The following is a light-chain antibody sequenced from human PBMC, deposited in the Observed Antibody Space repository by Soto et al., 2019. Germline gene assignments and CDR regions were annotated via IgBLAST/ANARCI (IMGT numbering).Light chain of an antibody. J-gene: IGKJ5*01. CDR2: DTS. CDR3: QQRSNWPPGRIN. CDR1: QTVSSK. V-gene: IGKV3-11*01. Sequence: VLTEAPFTLNSSPGERDSLSCASSQTVSSKLAWYQHKPGQDPRLLIYDTSNRATGIPARFSGSGSGTDFTLTISSLEPEDFAVYYCQQRSNWPPGRINFGQGTRLENK.